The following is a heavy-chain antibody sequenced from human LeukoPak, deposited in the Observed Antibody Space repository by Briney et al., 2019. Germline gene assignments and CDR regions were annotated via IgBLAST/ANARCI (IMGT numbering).Heavy chain of an antibody. CDR2: INPNSGGT. CDR3: ARGKRLLWFGELLDWFDP. V-gene: IGHV1-2*02. CDR1: GYTFTGYY. J-gene: IGHJ5*02. Sequence: ASVKVSCKASGYTFTGYYMHWVRQAPGQGLEWMGWINPNSGGTNYAQKFQGRVTMTRDTSISTACMELSRLRSDDTAVYYCARGKRLLWFGELLDWFDPWGQGTLVTVSS. D-gene: IGHD3-10*01.